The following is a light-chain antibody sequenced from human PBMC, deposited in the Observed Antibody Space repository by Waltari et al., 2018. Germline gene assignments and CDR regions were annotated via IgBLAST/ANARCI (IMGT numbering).Light chain of an antibody. V-gene: IGLV1-44*01. J-gene: IGLJ2*01. CDR3: ATWDARLTAVV. CDR1: NSNVGSST. CDR2: SND. Sequence: QSVVTQSPSVSGAPGQRVTISCSGSNSNVGSSTVNWYQKVPGAAPRLLSYSNDQRPSVCPDRFTASKSVTSASLAISGLQSEDEADYYCATWDARLTAVVFGGVTKVTVL.